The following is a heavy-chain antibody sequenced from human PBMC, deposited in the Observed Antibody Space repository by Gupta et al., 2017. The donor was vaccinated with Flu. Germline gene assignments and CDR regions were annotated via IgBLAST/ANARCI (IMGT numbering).Heavy chain of an antibody. V-gene: IGHV3-49*03. J-gene: IGHJ6*02. CDR2: IRSKAYGGTT. D-gene: IGHD2-2*01. Sequence: EVQLVESGGGLVQPGRSLRLSCTASGFTFGDYAMSWFRQAPGKGLEWVGFIRSKAYGGTTEYAASVKGRFTISRDESKSIAYLQMNSLKTEETAVYYCTRGVPPDYQLPLAFRNYYYYYGMDVWGQGTTVTVSS. CDR3: TRGVPPDYQLPLAFRNYYYYYGMDV. CDR1: GFTFGDYA.